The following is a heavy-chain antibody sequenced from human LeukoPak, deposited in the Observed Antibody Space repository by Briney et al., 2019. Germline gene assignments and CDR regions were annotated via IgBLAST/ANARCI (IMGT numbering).Heavy chain of an antibody. Sequence: PGGSLRLSCAASGFTFSSYEMNWVRQAPGKGLEWVSAFSGSGGGTYYADSVRGRFTISRDNSKSTLYLQMTSRRAEDTAVYYCARSGYNRFDYWGQGTLVTVSS. D-gene: IGHD5-24*01. CDR1: GFTFSSYE. J-gene: IGHJ4*02. V-gene: IGHV3-23*01. CDR3: ARSGYNRFDY. CDR2: FSGSGGGT.